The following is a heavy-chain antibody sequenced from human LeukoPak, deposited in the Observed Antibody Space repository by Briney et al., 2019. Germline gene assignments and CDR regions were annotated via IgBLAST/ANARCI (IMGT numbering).Heavy chain of an antibody. CDR2: IYSGGST. CDR3: ARRDSSGWYYLDY. V-gene: IGHV3-53*01. Sequence: GGSLRLSCAASGFTVSSNYMSWVRQAPGKGLEWVSVIYSGGSTYYADSVKGRFTISRDNPKNTLYLQMNSLRAEDTAVYYCARRDSSGWYYLDYWGQGTLVTVSS. CDR1: GFTVSSNY. J-gene: IGHJ4*02. D-gene: IGHD6-19*01.